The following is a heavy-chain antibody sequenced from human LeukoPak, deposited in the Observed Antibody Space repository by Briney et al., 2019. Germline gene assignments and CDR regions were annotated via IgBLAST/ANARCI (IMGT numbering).Heavy chain of an antibody. Sequence: GGSLRLSCAASGFTFSNAWMSWVRQAPGKGLEWVGRIKGKTDGGTTDYAAPVKGRFTISRDDSKNTLYLQMNSLKTEDTAVYYCTTPWIPDYWGQGTLVTVSS. CDR3: TTPWIPDY. CDR2: IKGKTDGGTT. V-gene: IGHV3-15*01. D-gene: IGHD5-18*01. CDR1: GFTFSNAW. J-gene: IGHJ4*02.